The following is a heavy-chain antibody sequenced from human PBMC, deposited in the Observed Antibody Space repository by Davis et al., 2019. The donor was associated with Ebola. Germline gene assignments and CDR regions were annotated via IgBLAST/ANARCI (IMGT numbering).Heavy chain of an antibody. J-gene: IGHJ4*02. D-gene: IGHD5-12*01. V-gene: IGHV4-34*01. CDR3: ARVKWLRTIDY. CDR2: INHSGST. Sequence: WIGEINHSGSTNYNPSLKSRVTISVDTSKNQFSLKLSSVTAADTAVYYCARVKWLRTIDYWGQGTLVTVSS.